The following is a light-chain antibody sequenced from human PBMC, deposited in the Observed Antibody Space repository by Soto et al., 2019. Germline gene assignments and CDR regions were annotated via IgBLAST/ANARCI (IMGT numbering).Light chain of an antibody. J-gene: IGKJ2*01. CDR3: QQYAGSPTT. V-gene: IGKV3-20*01. CDR1: QYLSTSY. CDR2: GTS. Sequence: EIVLTQSPAALSLSLGERATLSCRASQYLSTSYLAWYQQNPGQSPRLLIYGTSRRATGIPDRFSGSGSGRDFTLTITRLEPEDFAVSYCQQYAGSPTTFGLGIKLEIK.